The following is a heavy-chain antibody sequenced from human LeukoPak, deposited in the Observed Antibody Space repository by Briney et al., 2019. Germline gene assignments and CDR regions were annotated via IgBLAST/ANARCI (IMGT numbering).Heavy chain of an antibody. CDR1: GFTFSSYE. CDR3: ARENTETYYYYYYMDV. J-gene: IGHJ6*03. CDR2: IKQDGSEK. D-gene: IGHD1-14*01. Sequence: GGSLRLSCAASGFTFSSYEMNWVRQAPGKGLEWVANIKQDGSEKYYVDSVKGRFTISRDNAKNSLYLQMNSLRAEDTAVYYCARENTETYYYYYYMDVWGKGTTVTISS. V-gene: IGHV3-7*01.